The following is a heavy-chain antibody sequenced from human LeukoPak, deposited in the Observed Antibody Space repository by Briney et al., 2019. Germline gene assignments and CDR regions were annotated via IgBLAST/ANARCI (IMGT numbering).Heavy chain of an antibody. D-gene: IGHD3-10*01. V-gene: IGHV1-46*01. CDR1: GYTFTSYY. CDR2: INPSGGST. CDR3: AREDLGCYFDY. J-gene: IGHJ4*02. Sequence: ASVKVSCKASGYTFTSYYMHWVRQAPGQGLEWMGIINPSGGSTSYAQKFQGRVTMTRDTSTRTVYMELSSLRSEDTAVYYCAREDLGCYFDYWGQGTLVTVSS.